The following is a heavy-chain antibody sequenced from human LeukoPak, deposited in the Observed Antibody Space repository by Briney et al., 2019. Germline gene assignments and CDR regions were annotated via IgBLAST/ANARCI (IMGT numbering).Heavy chain of an antibody. CDR1: GFTFSSYW. Sequence: GGSLRLSCAASGFTFSSYWMSWVRQAPGKGLEWVANIKQDGSEKYYVDSVKGRFTISRDNAKNSLYLQMNSLRAEDTAVYHCARNRYYYGSGSYYYFDYWGQGTLVTVSS. D-gene: IGHD3-10*01. CDR3: ARNRYYYGSGSYYYFDY. CDR2: IKQDGSEK. J-gene: IGHJ4*02. V-gene: IGHV3-7*01.